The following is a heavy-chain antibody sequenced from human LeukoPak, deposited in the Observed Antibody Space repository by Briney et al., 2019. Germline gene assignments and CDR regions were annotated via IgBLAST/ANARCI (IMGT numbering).Heavy chain of an antibody. J-gene: IGHJ4*02. V-gene: IGHV3-21*01. CDR2: ISSSSSYI. Sequence: PGGSLRLSCAASGFTFSSYSMNWVRQAPGKGLEWVSSISSSSSYIYYADSVKGRFTISRDNAKNSLYLQMNSLRAEDTAVYYCARSAWGIAVANFDYWGQGTLVTVSS. CDR3: ARSAWGIAVANFDY. CDR1: GFTFSSYS. D-gene: IGHD6-19*01.